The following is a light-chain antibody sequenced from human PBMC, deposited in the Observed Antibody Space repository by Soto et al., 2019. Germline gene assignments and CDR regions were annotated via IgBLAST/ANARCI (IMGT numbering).Light chain of an antibody. CDR3: QQYDNYKPLT. CDR1: QTISSW. Sequence: DIQMTQSPSTLSGSVGDRVTITCRASQTISSWLAWYQQKPGKAPKLLIYKASTLKSGVPSRFSGSGSGTEFTLTISSLQPDDFATYYCQQYDNYKPLTFGGGTRLEIK. J-gene: IGKJ5*01. CDR2: KAS. V-gene: IGKV1-5*03.